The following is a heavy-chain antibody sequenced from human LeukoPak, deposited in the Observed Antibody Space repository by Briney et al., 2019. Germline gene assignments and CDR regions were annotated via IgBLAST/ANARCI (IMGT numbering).Heavy chain of an antibody. CDR1: GFTFDDYA. Sequence: PGRSLRLSCAASGFTFDDYAMHWLRQAPGKGLEWVSGISRNSGSIGYADSVKGRFTISRDNAKNSLYLQMNSLRAEDTALYYCASPKLELDAFDIWGQGTMVTVSS. D-gene: IGHD1-7*01. J-gene: IGHJ3*02. CDR3: ASPKLELDAFDI. CDR2: ISRNSGSI. V-gene: IGHV3-9*01.